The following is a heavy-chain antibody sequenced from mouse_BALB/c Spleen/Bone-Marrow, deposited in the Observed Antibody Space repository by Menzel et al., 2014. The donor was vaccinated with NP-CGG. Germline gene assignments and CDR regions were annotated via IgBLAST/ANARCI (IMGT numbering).Heavy chain of an antibody. CDR2: IWSDGST. J-gene: IGHJ4*01. D-gene: IGHD4-1*01. CDR3: ARSGTDYAMDY. Sequence: QVQLKQSGPDLVAPSQSLSPTCTVSGFSLTSYGLHWVRQPPGKGLEWLGVIWSDGSTTYNSALKSRLSISKDNSKRQVLLKMNSLQTDDTAMYYCARSGTDYAMDYWGQGTSVTVSS. V-gene: IGHV2-6-2*01. CDR1: GFSLTSYG.